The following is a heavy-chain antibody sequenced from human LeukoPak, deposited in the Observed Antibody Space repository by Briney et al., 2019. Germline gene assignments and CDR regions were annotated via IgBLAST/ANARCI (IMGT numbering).Heavy chain of an antibody. Sequence: GGSLRLSCAASGFTFSSYWMSWVRQAPGKGLEWVANIKQDGSEKYYADSMKGRFTISRDNAKNSLFLQMNSLRAEDTAVYYCARVAEAAAFDYWGQGTLVTVSS. CDR1: GFTFSSYW. J-gene: IGHJ4*02. CDR3: ARVAEAAAFDY. CDR2: IKQDGSEK. D-gene: IGHD6-13*01. V-gene: IGHV3-7*01.